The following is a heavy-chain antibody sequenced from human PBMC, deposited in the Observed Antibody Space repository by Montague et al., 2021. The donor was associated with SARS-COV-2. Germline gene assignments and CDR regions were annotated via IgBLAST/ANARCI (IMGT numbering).Heavy chain of an antibody. Sequence: SLRLSCAASGFTVSSNYMSWVRQAPGKGLEWVSVIYSGGSTYYADSVKGRFTISRDNSKNTLHLQMNSLRAEDTAVYYCARDAGGNFPTSFDYWGQGTLVTVSS. CDR1: GFTVSSNY. D-gene: IGHD4-23*01. CDR3: ARDAGGNFPTSFDY. J-gene: IGHJ4*02. V-gene: IGHV3-53*01. CDR2: IYSGGST.